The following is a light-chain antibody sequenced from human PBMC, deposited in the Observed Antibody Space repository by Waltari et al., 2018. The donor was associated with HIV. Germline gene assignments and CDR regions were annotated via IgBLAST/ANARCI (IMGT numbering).Light chain of an antibody. V-gene: IGKV1-39*01. CDR3: QQGHSTPLT. CDR1: QNISSY. CDR2: AAS. J-gene: IGKJ4*01. Sequence: IQMSQSPSSLSASVVDGCIITCRASQNISSYLNWYQQKSGKTHKLLIYAASNLQSGVPERVSGSGSGTDFTLTLSSLQAADVGTYYCQQGHSTPLTLGGGTKVEIK.